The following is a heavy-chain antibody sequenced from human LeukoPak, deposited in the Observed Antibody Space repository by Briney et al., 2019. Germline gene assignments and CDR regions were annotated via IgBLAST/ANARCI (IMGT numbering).Heavy chain of an antibody. Sequence: GGSLRLSCSASGFSFSSYVMSWVRQAPGKGLEWVGFIRSKAYGGTTEYAASVKGRFTISRDDSKSIAYLQMNSLKTEDTAVYYCTRDSDIVVVPAAIQHWGQGTLVTVSS. CDR3: TRDSDIVVVPAAIQH. CDR1: GFSFSSYV. V-gene: IGHV3-49*04. J-gene: IGHJ1*01. CDR2: IRSKAYGGTT. D-gene: IGHD2-2*01.